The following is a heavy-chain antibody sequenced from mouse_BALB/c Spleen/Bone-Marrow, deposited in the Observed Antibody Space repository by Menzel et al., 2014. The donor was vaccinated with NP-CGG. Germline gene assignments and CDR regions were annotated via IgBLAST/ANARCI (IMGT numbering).Heavy chain of an antibody. CDR2: IDPANGIT. V-gene: IGHV14-3*02. CDR1: GFNIKDTY. CDR3: ASYYYGRYFDV. Sequence: VQLQQPGAELVKPGASVKLSCTASGFNIKDTYMHWVKQRPEQGLEWIGRIDPANGITKYDPKFQGKATITADTSSNTAYLQLSSLTSEDTAVYYCASYYYGRYFDVWGAGTTVTVSS. J-gene: IGHJ1*01. D-gene: IGHD1-1*01.